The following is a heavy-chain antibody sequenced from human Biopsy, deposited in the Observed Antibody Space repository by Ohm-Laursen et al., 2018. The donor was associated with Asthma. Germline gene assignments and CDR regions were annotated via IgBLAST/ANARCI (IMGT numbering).Heavy chain of an antibody. V-gene: IGHV1-3*01. CDR1: GYTFISYA. CDR2: INAGNGNT. J-gene: IGHJ3*02. D-gene: IGHD3-9*01. CDR3: ARTYYDFLTGQVNDALAM. Sequence: SVKVSCKASGYTFISYAIHWVRQAPGQRLEWMGWINAGNGNTKYSEKFQGRVTITRDTSASTAYMDLSSLRSEDTAVYYCARTYYDFLTGQVNDALAMWGQGTVVTVSS.